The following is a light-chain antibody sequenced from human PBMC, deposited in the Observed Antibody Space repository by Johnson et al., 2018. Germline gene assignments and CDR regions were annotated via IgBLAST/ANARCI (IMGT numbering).Light chain of an antibody. Sequence: QSVLTQPPSVSAAPGQKVTISCSGSSSNIGNNYVSWYQQLPGTAPKLLIYENNKRPSGIPDRFSGPKSGTSATLGITGLQTRDEADYYCGTWDSSLSAGNVFGTGTKVTVL. CDR1: SSNIGNNY. CDR2: ENN. CDR3: GTWDSSLSAGNV. V-gene: IGLV1-51*02. J-gene: IGLJ1*01.